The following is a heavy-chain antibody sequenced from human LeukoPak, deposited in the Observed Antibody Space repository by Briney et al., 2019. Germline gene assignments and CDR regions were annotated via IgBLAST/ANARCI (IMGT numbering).Heavy chain of an antibody. V-gene: IGHV3-20*04. CDR3: ASGWKLPIDY. CDR1: GFSFDDYG. CDR2: INWNGGST. J-gene: IGHJ4*02. Sequence: PGGSLRLSCAASGFSFDDYGMTWVRQAPGKGLEWVSSINWNGGSTGYADSVKGRFTISRDNAKNSLYLQMNSLRVEDTALYYCASGWKLPIDYWGRGTLVTVSS. D-gene: IGHD1-26*01.